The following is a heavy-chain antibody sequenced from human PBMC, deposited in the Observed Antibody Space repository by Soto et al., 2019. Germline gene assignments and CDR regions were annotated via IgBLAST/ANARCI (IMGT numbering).Heavy chain of an antibody. V-gene: IGHV1-69*06. CDR2: IIPIFGTA. CDR1: GGTFSSYA. CDR3: ARYYDSSGYYFDY. Sequence: SVKVSCKASGGTFSSYAISWVRQAPGQGLEWMGGIIPIFGTANYAQKFQGRVTITADKSTSTAYMELSSLRSEDTAVYYCARYYDSSGYYFDYWGQGTLVTVSS. D-gene: IGHD3-22*01. J-gene: IGHJ4*02.